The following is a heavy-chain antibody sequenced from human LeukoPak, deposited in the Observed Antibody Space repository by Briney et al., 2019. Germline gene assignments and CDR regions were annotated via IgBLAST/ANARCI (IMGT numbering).Heavy chain of an antibody. J-gene: IGHJ5*02. CDR3: ARDKSLWSGFLS. CDR1: GGSISSYY. D-gene: IGHD3-3*01. Sequence: SETLSLPFTVSGGSISSYYWSWIRQPPGKGLEWIGYIYYSGSTNYNPSLKSRVTISVDTSKNQFSLKLSSVTAADTAVYYCARDKSLWSGFLSWGQGTLVTVSS. CDR2: IYYSGST. V-gene: IGHV4-59*01.